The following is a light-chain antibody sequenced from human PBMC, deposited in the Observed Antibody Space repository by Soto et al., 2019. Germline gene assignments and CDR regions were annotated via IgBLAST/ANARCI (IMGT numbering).Light chain of an antibody. J-gene: IGKJ1*01. CDR3: QQYNNWLRRT. V-gene: IGKV3-15*01. Sequence: EIVMTQSPATLSVSPGERATLSCRASQSVSSNLAWYQQKPGQAPRLLIYGASTRATGIPARFSGSGSGTEFTLTISSLQSEDFAVYYCQQYNNWLRRTFGRGTKVEIK. CDR1: QSVSSN. CDR2: GAS.